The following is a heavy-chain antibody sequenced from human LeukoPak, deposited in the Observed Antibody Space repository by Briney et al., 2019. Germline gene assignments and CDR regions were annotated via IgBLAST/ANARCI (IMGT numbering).Heavy chain of an antibody. CDR2: IWYDGSNK. D-gene: IGHD3-22*01. Sequence: GGSLRLSCAASGFTFSSYGMHWVRQAPGKGLEWVAVIWYDGSNKYYADSVEGRFTISRDNSKNTLYLQMNSLRAEDTAVYYCARGAPPNYYDSSGYRDFDYWGQGTLVTVSS. V-gene: IGHV3-33*01. CDR3: ARGAPPNYYDSSGYRDFDY. CDR1: GFTFSSYG. J-gene: IGHJ4*02.